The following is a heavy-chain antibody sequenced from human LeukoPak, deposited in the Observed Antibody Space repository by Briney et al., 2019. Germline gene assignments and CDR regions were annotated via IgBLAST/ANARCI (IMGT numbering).Heavy chain of an antibody. V-gene: IGHV4-38-2*02. Sequence: PSETLSLTCTVSGYSITIGYYWGWIRQPPGMGLEWIGSIFHSGSTYYSPSLKSRVTISVDTSKNQLSLKLSSVTAADAAVYYCARGGYYMDVWGKGTTVTVSS. CDR2: IFHSGST. CDR1: GYSITIGYY. CDR3: ARGGYYMDV. J-gene: IGHJ6*03.